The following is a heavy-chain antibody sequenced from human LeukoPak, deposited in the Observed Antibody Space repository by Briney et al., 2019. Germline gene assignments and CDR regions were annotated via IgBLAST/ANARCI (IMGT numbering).Heavy chain of an antibody. CDR3: ARGPYYDSSGYYRVYFDY. CDR2: MNPNSGNT. D-gene: IGHD3-22*01. Sequence: ASVKVSCKASGYTFTSYDINWVRQATGQGLEWMGWMNPNSGNTGYAQKLQGRVTMTTDTSTSTAYMELRSLRSDDTAVYYCARGPYYDSSGYYRVYFDYWGQGTLVTVSS. V-gene: IGHV1-8*01. CDR1: GYTFTSYD. J-gene: IGHJ4*02.